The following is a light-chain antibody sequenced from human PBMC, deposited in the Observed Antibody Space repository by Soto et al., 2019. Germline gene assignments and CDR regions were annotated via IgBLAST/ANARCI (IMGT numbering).Light chain of an antibody. CDR2: RAS. CDR1: HYVYSN. J-gene: IGKJ1*01. Sequence: GVKQSAATVSVSPGERAILSCTASHYVYSNVAWFQQRPGQAPRLLIYRASTRATGTPARFSGSGSGTEFTLTITSLQSEDFALYYCQQYHKLWPFAHVTKVAIK. CDR3: QQYHKLWP. V-gene: IGKV3-15*01.